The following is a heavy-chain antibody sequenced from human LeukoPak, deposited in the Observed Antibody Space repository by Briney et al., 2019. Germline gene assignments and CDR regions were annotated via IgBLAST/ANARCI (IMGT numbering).Heavy chain of an antibody. J-gene: IGHJ3*02. CDR3: TRVSYFAFWSESYSSPPGDAFDI. Sequence: SETLSLTCSISRGSIWGSSWTWIRQPAGKGLEWIGLVLTSGTAIYNPSLKSRVTMSLDTSKSQFSLNVTSVTAADTAVYYCTRVSYFAFWSESYSSPPGDAFDIWGQGTVVIVSS. D-gene: IGHD3-3*01. CDR1: RGSIWGSS. CDR2: VLTSGTA. V-gene: IGHV4-4*07.